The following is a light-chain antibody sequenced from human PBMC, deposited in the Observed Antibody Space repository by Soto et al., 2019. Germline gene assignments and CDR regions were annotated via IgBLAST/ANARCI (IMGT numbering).Light chain of an antibody. CDR3: QQYNNWPIT. CDR2: GAS. Sequence: EIVMTQSPATLSVSPGERATLSCRASQSVSSNLAWYQQKPGQAPRLLLYGASTRATCIPARFSGSGSGTEFTFTISSLESEDFAVYYCQQYNNWPITFGQGTRLEIK. V-gene: IGKV3-15*01. CDR1: QSVSSN. J-gene: IGKJ5*01.